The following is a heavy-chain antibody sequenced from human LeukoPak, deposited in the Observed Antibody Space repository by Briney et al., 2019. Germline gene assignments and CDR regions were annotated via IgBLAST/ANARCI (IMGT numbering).Heavy chain of an antibody. CDR2: IRSKANSYAT. Sequence: GGSLKLSCAASGLTFSGSAMHWVRQASGKGLEWVGRIRSKANSYATAYAASVKGRFTISRDDSKNTAYLQMNSLKTEDTAVYYCTRSLCSGGSCYEWLGYWGQGTLVTVSS. D-gene: IGHD2-15*01. CDR1: GLTFSGSA. CDR3: TRSLCSGGSCYEWLGY. J-gene: IGHJ4*02. V-gene: IGHV3-73*01.